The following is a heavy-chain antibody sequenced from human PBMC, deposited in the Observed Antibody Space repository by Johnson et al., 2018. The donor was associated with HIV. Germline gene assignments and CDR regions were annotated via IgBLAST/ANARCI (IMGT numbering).Heavy chain of an antibody. CDR1: GFTFSSYG. Sequence: VQLVESGGGVVQPGGSLRLSCAASGFTFSSYGMHWVRQAPGKGLEWVAFIRYDGSNKYYADSVKGRFTISRDNSKNTLYLQMNSLRAEDTAVYYCARDESYRKYALTAFDIWGQGTMVTVSS. J-gene: IGHJ3*02. CDR3: ARDESYRKYALTAFDI. V-gene: IGHV3-30*02. CDR2: IRYDGSNK. D-gene: IGHD1-14*01.